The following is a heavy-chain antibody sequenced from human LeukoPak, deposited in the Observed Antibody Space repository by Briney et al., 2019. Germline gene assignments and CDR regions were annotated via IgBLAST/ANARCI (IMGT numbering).Heavy chain of an antibody. CDR2: IYHSGNI. CDR3: ASIVGATSGAFDI. Sequence: SGTLSLTCAVSGGSISSSNWWSWVRQPPGKGLEWIGEIYHSGNINYSPSLKSRVTISVDKSKNQFSLKLSSVTAADTAVYYCASIVGATSGAFDIWGQGTMVTVSS. D-gene: IGHD1-26*01. V-gene: IGHV4-4*02. CDR1: GGSISSSNW. J-gene: IGHJ3*02.